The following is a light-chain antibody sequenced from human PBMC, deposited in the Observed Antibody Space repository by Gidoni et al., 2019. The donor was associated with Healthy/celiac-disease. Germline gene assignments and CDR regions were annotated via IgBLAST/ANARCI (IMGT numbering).Light chain of an antibody. V-gene: IGLV2-11*01. CDR3: CSYAGSYMSYV. CDR1: SSDVGGYNY. CDR2: DVS. Sequence: QSALTQPRSVSGSPGQPVTISCTGTSSDVGGYNYVSWYQQHPGKAPKLMIYDVSKRPSGVPDRFSGSKSGNTASLTISGLQAEDEADYYCCSYAGSYMSYVFGTGTKVTVL. J-gene: IGLJ1*01.